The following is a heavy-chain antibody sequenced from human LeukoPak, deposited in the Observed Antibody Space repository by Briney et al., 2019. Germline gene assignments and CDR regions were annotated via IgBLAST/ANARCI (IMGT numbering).Heavy chain of an antibody. D-gene: IGHD6-6*01. V-gene: IGHV4-39*01. J-gene: IGHJ4*02. CDR1: GGSISSSSYY. Sequence: SETLSLTCTVSGGSISSSSYYWGWIRQPPGKGLEWIGSIYYSGSTYYNPSLESRVTISVDTSKNQFSLKLSSVTAADTAVYYCARGRIAAFDYWGQGTLVTVSS. CDR3: ARGRIAAFDY. CDR2: IYYSGST.